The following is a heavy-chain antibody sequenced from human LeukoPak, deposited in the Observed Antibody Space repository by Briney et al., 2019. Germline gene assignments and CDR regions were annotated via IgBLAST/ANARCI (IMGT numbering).Heavy chain of an antibody. CDR3: ARDLPSGTSCFVFDR. CDR1: GFTFSSYA. D-gene: IGHD6-13*01. J-gene: IGHJ5*02. V-gene: IGHV3-30*04. Sequence: PGGSPRLSSAPSGFTFSSYATHWVRPTPGKGVEWVAVILNDGSKKYHADSVKGRFTISRDNTKNTLYLQMISLRTEDTAVYHCARDLPSGTSCFVFDRWGQGTLVTAS. CDR2: ILNDGSKK.